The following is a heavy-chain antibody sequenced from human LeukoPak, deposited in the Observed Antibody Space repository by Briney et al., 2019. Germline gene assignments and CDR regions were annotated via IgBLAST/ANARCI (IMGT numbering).Heavy chain of an antibody. V-gene: IGHV4-39*07. CDR2: IYYSGST. J-gene: IGHJ6*03. CDR1: GGSISSSSYY. Sequence: SETLSLTCTVSGGSISSSSYYWGWIRQPPGKGLEWIGSIYYSGSTHYNPSLKSRVTISVDTSKNQFSLKLSSVTAADTAVYYCARAGRSSTKYYYYMDVWGKGTTVTVSS. CDR3: ARAGRSSTKYYYYMDV. D-gene: IGHD2-2*01.